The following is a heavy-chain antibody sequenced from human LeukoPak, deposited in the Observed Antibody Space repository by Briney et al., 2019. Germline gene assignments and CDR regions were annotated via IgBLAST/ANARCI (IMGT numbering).Heavy chain of an antibody. CDR3: ARDPPYSGSSPGPSFYFDY. J-gene: IGHJ4*02. V-gene: IGHV1-2*02. D-gene: IGHD1-26*01. CDR1: GYTFTGYY. Sequence: GASVKVSCKASGYTFTGYYMHWVRQAPGQGLEWMGWINPNSGGTNYAQKFQGRVTMTRDTSISTAYMELSRLRSDDTAVYYCARDPPYSGSSPGPSFYFDYWGQGTLVTVSS. CDR2: INPNSGGT.